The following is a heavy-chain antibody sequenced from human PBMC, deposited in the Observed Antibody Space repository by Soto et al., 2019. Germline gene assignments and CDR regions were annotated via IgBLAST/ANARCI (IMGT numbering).Heavy chain of an antibody. CDR2: INPSGGST. CDR1: GYTFTSYY. Sequence: TSVKVSCKASGYTFTSYYMHWVRQAPGQGLEWMGIINPSGGSTSYAQKFQGRVTMTRDTSTSTVYMELSSLRSEDTAVYYCARAPFRHEPDYWGQGTLVTVSS. J-gene: IGHJ4*02. V-gene: IGHV1-46*03. CDR3: ARAPFRHEPDY.